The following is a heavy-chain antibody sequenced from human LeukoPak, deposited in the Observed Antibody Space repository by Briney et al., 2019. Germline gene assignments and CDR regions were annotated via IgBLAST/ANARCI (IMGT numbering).Heavy chain of an antibody. CDR3: ARKNWEAYDY. CDR2: ISSYNGNT. J-gene: IGHJ4*02. D-gene: IGHD7-27*01. Sequence: ASVKVSCKASGYTFTGYYMHWVRQAPGQGLEWMGWISSYNGNTNYAQKFQGRVTMTTDTSTSTAYMELRSLRSDDTAVYYCARKNWEAYDYWGQGTLVTVSS. V-gene: IGHV1-18*04. CDR1: GYTFTGYY.